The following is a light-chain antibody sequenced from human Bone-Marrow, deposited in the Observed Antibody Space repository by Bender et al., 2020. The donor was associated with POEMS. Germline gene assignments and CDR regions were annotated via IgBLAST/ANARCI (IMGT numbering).Light chain of an antibody. CDR3: SSYTSSSTLV. J-gene: IGLJ2*01. CDR1: SSDVGSYNL. CDR2: EVS. Sequence: QSALTQPASVSGSPGQSITISCTGTSSDVGSYNLVSWYQQHPGKAPKLMIHEVSNRPSGVSVRFSGSKSGNTASLTISGLRAEDEADYYCSSYTSSSTLVFGGGTKVTVL. V-gene: IGLV2-14*02.